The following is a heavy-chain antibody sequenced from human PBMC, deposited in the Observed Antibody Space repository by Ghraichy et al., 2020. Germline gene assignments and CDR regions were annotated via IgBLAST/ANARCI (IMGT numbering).Heavy chain of an antibody. CDR3: ARVRWFGDQIYFDY. J-gene: IGHJ4*02. Sequence: GGSLRLSCAASGFSFSSYWMTWVRQAPGKGLEWVANIKQDGSEKYYVASVRGRFTISRDNAKNSLYLQMNSLRAEDTAVYYCARVRWFGDQIYFDYWGQGTLVTASS. D-gene: IGHD3-10*01. CDR2: IKQDGSEK. V-gene: IGHV3-7*01. CDR1: GFSFSSYW.